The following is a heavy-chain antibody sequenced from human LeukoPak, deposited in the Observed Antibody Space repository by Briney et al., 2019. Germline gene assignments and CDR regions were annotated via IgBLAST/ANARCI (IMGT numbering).Heavy chain of an antibody. Sequence: ASVKVSCKASGGTFSSYATSWVRQAPGQGLEWMGGIIPIFGTANYAQKFQGRVTITTDESTSTAYMELSSLRSEDTAVYYCASRSGYRSSEKDQLDYWGQGTLVTVSS. V-gene: IGHV1-69*05. CDR2: IIPIFGTA. J-gene: IGHJ4*02. CDR3: ASRSGYRSSEKDQLDY. CDR1: GGTFSSYA. D-gene: IGHD2-2*01.